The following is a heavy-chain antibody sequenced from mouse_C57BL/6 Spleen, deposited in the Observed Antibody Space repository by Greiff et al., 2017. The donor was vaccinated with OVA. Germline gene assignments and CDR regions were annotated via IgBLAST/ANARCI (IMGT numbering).Heavy chain of an antibody. CDR3: TYDYDVDYAMDY. CDR1: GYSFTGYF. J-gene: IGHJ4*01. Sequence: EVQLQQSGPELVKPGDSVKISCKASGYSFTGYFMNWVMQSHGKSLEWIGRINPYNGDTFYNQKFKGKATLTVDKSSSTAHMELRSLTSEDSAVYYCTYDYDVDYAMDYWGQGTSVTVSS. V-gene: IGHV1-20*01. D-gene: IGHD2-4*01. CDR2: INPYNGDT.